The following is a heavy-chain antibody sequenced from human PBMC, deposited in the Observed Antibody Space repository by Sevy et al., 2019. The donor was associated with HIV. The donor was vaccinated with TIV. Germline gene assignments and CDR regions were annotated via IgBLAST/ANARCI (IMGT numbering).Heavy chain of an antibody. Sequence: GGSLRLSCTASGFTFGDYCMSWVRQAPGKGLEWVAFLKSDVYGGTVDHAASVRGRFVISRDDTKTIDYLQMNDLKTEDTGGYYCTRWKAAQSIFDYWGQGALVTVSS. V-gene: IGHV3-49*04. CDR3: TRWKAAQSIFDY. D-gene: IGHD6-13*01. CDR2: LKSDVYGGTV. J-gene: IGHJ4*02. CDR1: GFTFGDYC.